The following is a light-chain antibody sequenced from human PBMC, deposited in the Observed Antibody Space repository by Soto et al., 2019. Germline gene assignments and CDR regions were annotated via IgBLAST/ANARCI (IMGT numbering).Light chain of an antibody. Sequence: QSVLTQPPSMSGTPGQRETISCTGSSSNIGAGYDVHWYQQHPGTAPKLLIFDNNNRPSGVPDRFSGSKSDTSASLAITGLQAEDEADYCCQSFDTSLSGFVVFGGGTKLTVL. J-gene: IGLJ2*01. V-gene: IGLV1-40*01. CDR2: DNN. CDR1: SSNIGAGYD. CDR3: QSFDTSLSGFVV.